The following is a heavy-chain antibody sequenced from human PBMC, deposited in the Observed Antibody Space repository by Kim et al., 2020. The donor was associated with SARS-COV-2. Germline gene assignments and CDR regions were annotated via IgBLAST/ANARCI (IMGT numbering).Heavy chain of an antibody. CDR3: ARRRYSGYDLAFDI. J-gene: IGHJ3*02. D-gene: IGHD5-12*01. Sequence: SVKVSCKASGGTFSSYAISWVRQAPGQGLEWMGGIIPIFGTANYAQKFQGRVTITADESTSTAYMELSSLRSEDTAVYYCARRRYSGYDLAFDIWGQGTMVTVSS. CDR2: IIPIFGTA. CDR1: GGTFSSYA. V-gene: IGHV1-69*13.